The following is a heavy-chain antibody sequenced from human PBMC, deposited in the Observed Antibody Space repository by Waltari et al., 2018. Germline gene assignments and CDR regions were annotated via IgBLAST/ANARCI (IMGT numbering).Heavy chain of an antibody. J-gene: IGHJ6*02. V-gene: IGHV1-3*01. CDR3: VRKYYDSSGYWYYYGMDV. CDR2: INAGNGNT. D-gene: IGHD3-22*01. CDR1: GYTFTSYA. Sequence: QVQLVQSGAEVKKPGASVKVSCKASGYTFTSYAMHWVRQAPGQRLEWMGWINAGNGNTKYSQKFQGRVTITRDTSASTAYMELSSLRSEDTAVYYCVRKYYDSSGYWYYYGMDVWGQGTTVTVSS.